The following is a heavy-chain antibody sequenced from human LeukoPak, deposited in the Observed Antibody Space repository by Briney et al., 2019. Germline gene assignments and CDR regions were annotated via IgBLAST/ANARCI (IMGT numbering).Heavy chain of an antibody. CDR1: GFTFSSYW. V-gene: IGHV3-7*01. CDR3: ARVLVAYAFDI. J-gene: IGHJ3*02. D-gene: IGHD2-15*01. CDR2: IKQDGSEK. Sequence: PGGSLRLSCTASGFTFSSYWMSWVRQAPGKGLEWVANIKQDGSEKYYVDSVKGRFTISRDNAKNSLYLQMNSLRAEDTAVYYCARVLVAYAFDIWGQGTMVTVSS.